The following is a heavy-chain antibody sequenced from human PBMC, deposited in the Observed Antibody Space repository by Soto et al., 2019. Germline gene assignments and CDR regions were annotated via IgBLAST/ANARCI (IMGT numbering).Heavy chain of an antibody. CDR3: AKGIRYFYYYGVDV. V-gene: IGHV3-23*01. J-gene: IGHJ6*02. Sequence: PGGSLRLSCAASGFTFSSCAMGWVRQAPGKGLEWVSDIIDSGGSTYYADSVKGRFTISRDNSKSTLYLQMNSLRAEDTASYYCAKGIRYFYYYGVDVSGHGTTVTVSS. CDR1: GFTFSSCA. CDR2: IIDSGGST.